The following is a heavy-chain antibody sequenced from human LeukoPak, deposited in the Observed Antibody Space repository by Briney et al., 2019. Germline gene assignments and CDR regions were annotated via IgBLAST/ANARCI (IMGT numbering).Heavy chain of an antibody. V-gene: IGHV3-66*01. J-gene: IGHJ4*02. D-gene: IGHD6-19*01. CDR2: IYSGGST. CDR1: GFTVSSNY. Sequence: GGSLRLSCAASGFTVSSNYMSWVRQAPGKGLEWVSVIYSGGSTYHADSVKGRFTISRDNSKNTLYLQMNSLRAEDTAVYYCARDLGEAVAGTDPFDYWGQGTLVTVSS. CDR3: ARDLGEAVAGTDPFDY.